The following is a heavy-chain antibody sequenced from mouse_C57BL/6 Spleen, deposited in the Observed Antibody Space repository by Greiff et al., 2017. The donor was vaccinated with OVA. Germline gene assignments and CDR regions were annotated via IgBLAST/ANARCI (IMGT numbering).Heavy chain of an antibody. Sequence: QVQLQQSGPGLVQPSQSLSISCTASGFSLTSYGVHWVRQSPGQGLEWLGVIWSGGSTDYNAAFISSMSISKDNSNSQVFFKMNSLQADDTAIYYCARRGTCAMDYWGQGTSVTVSS. V-gene: IGHV2-2*01. D-gene: IGHD3-3*01. CDR2: IWSGGST. J-gene: IGHJ4*01. CDR3: ARRGTCAMDY. CDR1: GFSLTSYG.